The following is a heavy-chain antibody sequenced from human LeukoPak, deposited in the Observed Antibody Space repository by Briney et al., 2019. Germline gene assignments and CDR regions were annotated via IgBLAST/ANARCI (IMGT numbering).Heavy chain of an antibody. CDR3: ARIPGDRPDD. J-gene: IGHJ4*02. V-gene: IGHV4-59*01. D-gene: IGHD3-10*01. Sequence: SETLSLTCTVSGASMTSYYWTWFRQPPGKGLEWVGYMYFGERTNYNPSLKSRATISIDTSKKQFSLNLKSVTAADTAVYYCARIPGDRPDDWGQGTLVTVS. CDR2: MYFGERT. CDR1: GASMTSYY.